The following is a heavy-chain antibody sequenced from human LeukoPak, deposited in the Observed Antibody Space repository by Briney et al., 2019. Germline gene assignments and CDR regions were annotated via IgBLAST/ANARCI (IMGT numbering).Heavy chain of an antibody. J-gene: IGHJ5*02. D-gene: IGHD5-12*01. Sequence: PSETLSLTCAVYGGSFSGYYWSWIRQPPGKGLEWIGEINHSGSTNYNPSLKSRVTISVDTSKNQFSLKLSSVTAADTAVYYCARGRSRRLRGMANNWFDPWGQGTLVTVSS. CDR3: ARGRSRRLRGMANNWFDP. CDR2: INHSGST. CDR1: GGSFSGYY. V-gene: IGHV4-34*01.